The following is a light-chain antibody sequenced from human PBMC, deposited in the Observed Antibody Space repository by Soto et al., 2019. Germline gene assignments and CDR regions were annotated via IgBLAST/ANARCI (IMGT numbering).Light chain of an antibody. Sequence: DIVMTQSPDSLAVSLGERATINCKSSQSFLYSANNMNYLAWYQQKPGQPPKLLIYWASTRESGVPDRFSGSGSGTDFTITISSLQAEDVAVYYCQQYYSTPPTFGGGTKVEIQ. CDR3: QQYYSTPPT. J-gene: IGKJ4*01. CDR2: WAS. V-gene: IGKV4-1*01. CDR1: QSFLYSANNMNY.